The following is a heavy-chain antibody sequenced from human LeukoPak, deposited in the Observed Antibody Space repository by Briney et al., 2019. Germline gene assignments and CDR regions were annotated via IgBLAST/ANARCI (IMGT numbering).Heavy chain of an antibody. CDR2: IAYTGETT. CDR3: AKGRNNGMDV. D-gene: IGHD2/OR15-2a*01. Sequence: GGSLRLSGAASGFAFSTYAMSWVRQAPGEGLEWISAIAYTGETTYYADSVKGRFTVSRDNSENTLYLQMNSLRAEDTAVYYCAKGRNNGMDVWGQGTTVTVSS. CDR1: GFAFSTYA. J-gene: IGHJ6*02. V-gene: IGHV3-23*01.